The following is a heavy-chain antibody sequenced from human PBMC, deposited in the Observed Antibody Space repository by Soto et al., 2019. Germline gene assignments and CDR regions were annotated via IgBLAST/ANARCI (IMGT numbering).Heavy chain of an antibody. V-gene: IGHV3-7*04. CDR1: GFTFSTYW. CDR2: INRDGRAS. Sequence: EVQLVESGGGLVQPGGSLRLSCAASGFTFSTYWMSWVRQAPGKGLEWVANINRDGRASWYVDSVNGRFTISRDNAKKSLSLQMNSLRLEDTGVYYCARGDYHDTSGPFSDAFDIWGPGTMVTVSS. D-gene: IGHD3-22*01. CDR3: ARGDYHDTSGPFSDAFDI. J-gene: IGHJ3*02.